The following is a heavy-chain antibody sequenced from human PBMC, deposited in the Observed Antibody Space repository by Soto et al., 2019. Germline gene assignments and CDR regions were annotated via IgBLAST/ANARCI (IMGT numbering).Heavy chain of an antibody. CDR3: ARDDVYSSSWYGMDV. V-gene: IGHV4-59*01. CDR1: GGSISSYY. CDR2: IYYSGST. D-gene: IGHD6-13*01. Sequence: PSETLSLTCTVSGGSISSYYWSWIRQPPGKGLEWIGYIYYSGSTNYNPSLKSRVTISVDTSKNQFSLKLSSVTAADTAVYYCARDDVYSSSWYGMDVWGQGTTVTVSS. J-gene: IGHJ6*02.